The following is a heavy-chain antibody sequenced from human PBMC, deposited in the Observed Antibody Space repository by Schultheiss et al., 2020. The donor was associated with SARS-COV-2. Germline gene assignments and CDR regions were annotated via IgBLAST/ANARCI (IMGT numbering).Heavy chain of an antibody. Sequence: SCAAAGFTFSNSDMNWVHQAPRKGLEWVSAISGSGGSTYYADSVKGRFTISRDNSKNTLYLQMNSLRAEDTAVYYCASDVLLWFGEPRYFDYWGQGTLVTVSS. CDR2: ISGSGGST. V-gene: IGHV3-23*01. D-gene: IGHD3-10*01. CDR1: GFTFSNSD. CDR3: ASDVLLWFGEPRYFDY. J-gene: IGHJ4*02.